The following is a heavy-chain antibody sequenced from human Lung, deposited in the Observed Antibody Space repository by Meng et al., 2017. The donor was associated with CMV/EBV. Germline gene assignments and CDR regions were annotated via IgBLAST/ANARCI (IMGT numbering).Heavy chain of an antibody. CDR2: ISYDGSNK. V-gene: IGHV3-30-3*01. J-gene: IGHJ6*02. CDR1: GFIFSSYA. Sequence: GASLKISCAASGFIFSSYAMHWVRQTPGKGLEWVSVISYDGSNKYYADSVKGRFTISRDNSKNTLYLQMNSLRAEDTAVYYCARDQVVLGSGVPAAEDYYGMDVWGQGTTVTVSS. CDR3: ARDQVVLGSGVPAAEDYYGMDV. D-gene: IGHD2-2*01.